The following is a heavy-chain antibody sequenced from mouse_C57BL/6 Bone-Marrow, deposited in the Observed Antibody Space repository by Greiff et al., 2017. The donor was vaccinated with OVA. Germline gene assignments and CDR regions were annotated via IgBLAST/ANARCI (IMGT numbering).Heavy chain of an antibody. CDR1: GYSFTDYN. Sequence: EVKLMESGPELVKPGASVKISCKASGYSFTDYNMNWVKQSNGKSLEWIGVINPNYGTTSYNQKFKGKATLTVDQSSSTAYMQLNSLTSEDSAVYYCASGKLRREDFDYWGQGTTLTVSS. V-gene: IGHV1-39*01. J-gene: IGHJ2*01. CDR2: INPNYGTT. D-gene: IGHD2-4*01. CDR3: ASGKLRREDFDY.